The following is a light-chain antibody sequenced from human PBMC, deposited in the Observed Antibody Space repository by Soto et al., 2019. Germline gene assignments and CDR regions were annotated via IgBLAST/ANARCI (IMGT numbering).Light chain of an antibody. J-gene: IGKJ1*01. V-gene: IGKV1-39*01. CDR2: AAS. Sequence: DIQMTQYPSSLFASVGDRVTITYRASQSITNYLNWYQQKPGKAPKLMSYAASSLQSGVPSRFSGSESGTDFTLSISSLQPEDFATYYCQQSYSTPWTFGQGTKVEIK. CDR1: QSITNY. CDR3: QQSYSTPWT.